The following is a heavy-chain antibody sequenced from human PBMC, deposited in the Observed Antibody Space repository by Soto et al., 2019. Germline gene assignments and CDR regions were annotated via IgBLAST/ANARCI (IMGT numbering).Heavy chain of an antibody. CDR1: GFTFRSYG. J-gene: IGHJ6*02. CDR2: MSFDGSNK. Sequence: QVQLVESGGGVVQPGRSLRLSCAASGFTFRSYGMHWVRQAPGKGLEWVALMSFDGSNKYYADSVRGRVTISSDNTKSTLYLQMDILRPEDTAVYYCAKEFGWELQLSHPYYHSGMDVWGQGTTVTVSS. V-gene: IGHV3-30*18. CDR3: AKEFGWELQLSHPYYHSGMDV. D-gene: IGHD1-1*01.